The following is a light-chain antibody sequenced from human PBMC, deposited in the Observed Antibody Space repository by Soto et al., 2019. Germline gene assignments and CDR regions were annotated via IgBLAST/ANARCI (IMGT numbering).Light chain of an antibody. CDR3: QQYSNWPRT. CDR1: QSISNN. V-gene: IGKV3-15*01. J-gene: IGKJ1*01. Sequence: EIVMTQSPATLSVSPGERATLSCRAGQSISNNLAWYQQKPGQAPRLPIYGASTRATGIPARFTGSGSGTEFTLTISSLQSEDFTVYYCQQYSNWPRTFGQGTKVDIK. CDR2: GAS.